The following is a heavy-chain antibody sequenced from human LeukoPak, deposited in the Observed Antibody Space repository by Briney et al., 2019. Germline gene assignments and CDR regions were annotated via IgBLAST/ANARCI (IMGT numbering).Heavy chain of an antibody. CDR1: GFTFSSYW. V-gene: IGHV3-74*01. D-gene: IGHD6-19*01. J-gene: IGHJ4*02. Sequence: GGSLRLSCAASGFTFSSYWMHWVRQAPGKGLVWVSRINSDGSSTSYADSVKGRFTISRDNAKNTLYLQMNSLRAEDTAVYYCARGSKQWLVPNDYFDYWGQGTLVTVSS. CDR2: INSDGSST. CDR3: ARGSKQWLVPNDYFDY.